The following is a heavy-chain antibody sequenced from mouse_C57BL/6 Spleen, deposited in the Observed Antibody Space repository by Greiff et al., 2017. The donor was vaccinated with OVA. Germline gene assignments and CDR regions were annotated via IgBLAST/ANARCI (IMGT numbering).Heavy chain of an antibody. CDR2: INPNNGGT. V-gene: IGHV1-22*01. J-gene: IGHJ2*01. Sequence: EVKLMESGPELVKPGASVKMSCKASGYTFTDYNMHWVKQSHGKSLEWIGYINPNNGGTSYNQKFKGKATLTVNKSSSTAYMELRSLTSEDSAVYYCAKGWLLHYFDYWGQGTTLTVSS. D-gene: IGHD2-3*01. CDR3: AKGWLLHYFDY. CDR1: GYTFTDYN.